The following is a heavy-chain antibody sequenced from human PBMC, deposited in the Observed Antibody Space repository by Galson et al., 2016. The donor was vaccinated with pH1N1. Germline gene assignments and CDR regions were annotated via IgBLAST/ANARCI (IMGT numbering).Heavy chain of an antibody. D-gene: IGHD5-12*01. CDR1: GFTFTSYA. Sequence: SLRLSCAASGFTFTSYAMHWVRQAPGKGLEWVAVILYDGTNEYYADSVKGRLTISRDKTQSTVYLQMNSLRTEDTAVYYCARDSENSGIEGFHWGQGTLVIVSS. CDR2: ILYDGTNE. V-gene: IGHV3-30*04. J-gene: IGHJ4*02. CDR3: ARDSENSGIEGFH.